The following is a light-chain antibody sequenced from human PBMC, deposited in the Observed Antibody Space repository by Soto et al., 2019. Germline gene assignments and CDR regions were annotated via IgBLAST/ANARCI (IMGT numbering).Light chain of an antibody. CDR3: QPLNSYPRT. CDR2: AAS. Sequence: DIQLTQSPSFLSASVGDRVTITCRASQGISSYLAWYQQKPGKAPKLLIYAASTLQSGVQSRFSGSGSGTEFNITISSLQPKDFTTYYCQPLNSYPRTFGQGTQLEIK. V-gene: IGKV1-9*01. CDR1: QGISSY. J-gene: IGKJ2*01.